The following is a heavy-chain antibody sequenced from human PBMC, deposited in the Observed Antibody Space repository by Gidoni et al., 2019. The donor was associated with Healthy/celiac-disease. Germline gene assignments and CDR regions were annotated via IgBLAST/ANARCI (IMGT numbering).Heavy chain of an antibody. CDR2: ISYDGSNK. Sequence: QVQLVESGGGVVQPGRSLRLSCAASGFTFSSYGMHWVRQAPGKGLEWVAVISYDGSNKYYADSVKGRFTISRDNSKNTLYLQMNSLRAEDTAVYYCAKSPSIVGAHLRYGMDVWGQGTTVTVSS. V-gene: IGHV3-30*18. D-gene: IGHD1-26*01. CDR1: GFTFSSYG. CDR3: AKSPSIVGAHLRYGMDV. J-gene: IGHJ6*02.